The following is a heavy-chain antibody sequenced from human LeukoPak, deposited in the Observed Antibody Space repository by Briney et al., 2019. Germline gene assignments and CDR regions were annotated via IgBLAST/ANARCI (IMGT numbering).Heavy chain of an antibody. J-gene: IGHJ4*02. V-gene: IGHV4-59*01. CDR3: ARTRGYIPFDY. Sequence: SETLSLTCTVSGGSISSYYWSWIRQPPGKGLEWIGYIYYSGSTNYNPSLKSRVTISVDTSKNQFSLKLSSVTAADTAVYYCARTRGYIPFDYWGQGTLVTVSS. CDR1: GGSISSYY. D-gene: IGHD5-18*01. CDR2: IYYSGST.